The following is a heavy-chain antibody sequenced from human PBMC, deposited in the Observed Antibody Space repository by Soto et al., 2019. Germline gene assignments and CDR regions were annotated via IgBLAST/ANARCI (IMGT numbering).Heavy chain of an antibody. V-gene: IGHV2-5*02. CDR2: IYWDDDK. Sequence: GLDLELLALIYWDDDKRYSPSLKSRLTITKDTSKNQVVLTMTNMDPVDTATYYCAHRRKTYYYDSSTLNAFDIWGQGTMVTVSS. J-gene: IGHJ3*02. CDR3: AHRRKTYYYDSSTLNAFDI. D-gene: IGHD3-22*01.